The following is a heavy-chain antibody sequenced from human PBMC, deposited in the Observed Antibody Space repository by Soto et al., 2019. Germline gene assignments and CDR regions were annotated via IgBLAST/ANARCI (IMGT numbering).Heavy chain of an antibody. CDR3: AKGGLTTVTSTFDY. CDR1: GLTFSSYG. CDR2: ISYDGSNK. V-gene: IGHV3-30*18. J-gene: IGHJ4*02. D-gene: IGHD4-17*01. Sequence: QVQLVESGGGVVQPGRSLRLSCAASGLTFSSYGMHWVRQAPGKGLEWVAVISYDGSNKYYADSVKGRFTISRDNSKNTLYLQMNSLRAEDTAVYYCAKGGLTTVTSTFDYWGQGTLVTVSS.